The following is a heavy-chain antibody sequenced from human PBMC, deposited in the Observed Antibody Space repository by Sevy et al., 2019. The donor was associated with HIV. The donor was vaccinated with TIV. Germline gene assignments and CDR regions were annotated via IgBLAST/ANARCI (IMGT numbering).Heavy chain of an antibody. J-gene: IGHJ4*02. Sequence: GGSLRLSCAASGFTFSDFYMNWIRQAPGKGLEWVSYISDSGHIKHYEDSVKGRFLISRDNAHNTVHLQMNSLTAEDTADYYCVRGGGRIHDFDYWGRGTLVTVSS. CDR3: VRGGGRIHDFDY. D-gene: IGHD3-16*01. CDR2: ISDSGHIK. V-gene: IGHV3-11*01. CDR1: GFTFSDFY.